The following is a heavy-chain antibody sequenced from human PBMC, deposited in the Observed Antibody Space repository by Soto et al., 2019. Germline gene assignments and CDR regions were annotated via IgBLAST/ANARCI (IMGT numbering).Heavy chain of an antibody. J-gene: IGHJ3*02. D-gene: IGHD2-15*01. CDR2: ISWNSGSI. Sequence: EVQLVESGGGLVQPGRSLRLSCAASGFTFDDYAMHWVRQAPGKGLEWVSGISWNSGSIGYADSVKGRFTISRDNAKNSLYLQMNSLRAEDTALYYCAKDTRVVVIGGKSAFDIWGQGTMVTVSS. CDR1: GFTFDDYA. V-gene: IGHV3-9*01. CDR3: AKDTRVVVIGGKSAFDI.